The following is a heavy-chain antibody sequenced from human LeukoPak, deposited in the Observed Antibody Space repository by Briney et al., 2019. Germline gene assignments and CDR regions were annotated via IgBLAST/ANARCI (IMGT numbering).Heavy chain of an antibody. CDR3: ARGAMYYDILTGYRGTIDY. V-gene: IGHV4-34*01. J-gene: IGHJ4*02. CDR1: GGSFSGYY. D-gene: IGHD3-9*01. CDR2: INHSGST. Sequence: PSETLSLTCAVYGGSFSGYYWSWIRRPPGKGLEWIGEINHSGSTNYNPSLKSRVTISVDTSKNQFSLKLSSVTAADTAVYYCARGAMYYDILTGYRGTIDYWGQGTLVTVSS.